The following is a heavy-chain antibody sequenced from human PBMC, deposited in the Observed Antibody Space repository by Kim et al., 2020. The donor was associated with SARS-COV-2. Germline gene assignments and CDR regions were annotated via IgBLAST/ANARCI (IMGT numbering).Heavy chain of an antibody. J-gene: IGHJ3*02. CDR3: ARTAAPLFDI. D-gene: IGHD6-25*01. V-gene: IGHV4-39*07. CDR2: SP. Sequence: SPQSNPSLQSRVTISVDTSKNQFSLKLSAVTAADTAVYYCARTAAPLFDIWGQGTMVTVSS.